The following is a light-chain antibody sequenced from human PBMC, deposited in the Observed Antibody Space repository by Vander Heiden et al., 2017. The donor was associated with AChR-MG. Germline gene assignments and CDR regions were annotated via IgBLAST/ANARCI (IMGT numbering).Light chain of an antibody. CDR1: QSVSDN. CDR3: QQFNKWPRT. Sequence: EIVMTQSPATLSVSPGERATLSCRASQSVSDNLAWYQQKPGQAPRLLIHGASTRATGIPARISGSGSGTEFTLTISSLQSEDFAVYYCQQFNKWPRTFAQGAKVEIK. J-gene: IGKJ1*01. V-gene: IGKV3-15*01. CDR2: GAS.